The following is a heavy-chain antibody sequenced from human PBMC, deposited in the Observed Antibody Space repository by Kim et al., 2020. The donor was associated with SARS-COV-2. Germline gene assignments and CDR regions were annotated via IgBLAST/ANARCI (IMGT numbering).Heavy chain of an antibody. Sequence: GGSLRISCAASGFTFSSYAMHWVRQAPGKGLEWVAVISYDGSNKYYADSVKGRFTIYRDNSKNTLYLQMNSLRAEDTAVYYCARGPAGSSYFDYWGQGTL. CDR3: ARGPAGSSYFDY. V-gene: IGHV3-30-3*01. CDR2: ISYDGSNK. CDR1: GFTFSSYA. D-gene: IGHD6-6*01. J-gene: IGHJ4*02.